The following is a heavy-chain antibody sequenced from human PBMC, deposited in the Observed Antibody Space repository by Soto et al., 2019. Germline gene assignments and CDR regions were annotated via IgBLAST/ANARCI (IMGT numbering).Heavy chain of an antibody. CDR2: IYYSGNT. Sequence: QVQLQESGPGLVKPAETLSLTCTVSGGSLSSYYWTWIRQPPGKGLEWIGYIYYSGNTNYNPSLKSRVTISVDTSKNQFSLKLGSVTAADTAVYYCAKLPLADYGGIFDPWGQGTLVTVSS. J-gene: IGHJ5*02. D-gene: IGHD4-17*01. CDR3: AKLPLADYGGIFDP. V-gene: IGHV4-59*01. CDR1: GGSLSSYY.